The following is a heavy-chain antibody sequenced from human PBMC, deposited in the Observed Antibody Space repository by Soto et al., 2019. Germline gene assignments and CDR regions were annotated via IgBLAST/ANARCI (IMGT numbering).Heavy chain of an antibody. CDR1: GGSISSSSYY. D-gene: IGHD6-19*01. V-gene: IGHV4-39*01. CDR2: IYYSGST. J-gene: IGHJ6*02. CDR3: ARGRLGIAVADYGMDV. Sequence: QLQLQESGPGLVKPSETLSLTCTVSGGSISSSSYYWGWIRQPPGKGLEWIGSIYYSGSTYYNPSLKSRVTISVYTSKNQFALKLSSVTAADTAVYYCARGRLGIAVADYGMDVWGQGTTVTVSS.